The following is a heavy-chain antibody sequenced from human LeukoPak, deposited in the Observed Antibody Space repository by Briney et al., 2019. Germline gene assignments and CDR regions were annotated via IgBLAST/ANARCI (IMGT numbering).Heavy chain of an antibody. Sequence: GGSLRLSCAASGFSFSSYAVSWVREAPGRGLEWVSGISDGGSRTYYADSVKGRFTISRDDSKNTLYLQMNSLRAEDTAVYYCAKVQLGIGVDYWGQGTLVTVSS. CDR1: GFSFSSYA. CDR3: AKVQLGIGVDY. CDR2: ISDGGSRT. D-gene: IGHD7-27*01. V-gene: IGHV3-23*01. J-gene: IGHJ4*02.